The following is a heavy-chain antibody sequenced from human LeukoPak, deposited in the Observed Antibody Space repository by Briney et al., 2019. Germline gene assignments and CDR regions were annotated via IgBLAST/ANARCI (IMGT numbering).Heavy chain of an antibody. CDR2: IYYSGST. J-gene: IGHJ4*02. CDR1: GGSISSYY. V-gene: IGHV4-59*01. D-gene: IGHD3-9*01. CDR3: ARGGSYYDILTGYYPIDC. Sequence: PSETLSLTCTVSGGSISSYYWSWIRQPPGKGLEWIGYIYYSGSTNYNPSLKSRVTISVDTSKNQFSLKLSSVTAADTAVYYCARGGSYYDILTGYYPIDCWGQGTLVTVSS.